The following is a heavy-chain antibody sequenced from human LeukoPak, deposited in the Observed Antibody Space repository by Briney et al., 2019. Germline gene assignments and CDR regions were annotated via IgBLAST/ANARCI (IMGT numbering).Heavy chain of an antibody. Sequence: GGSLRLSCAASGFTFSSYWMHWVRHAPGKGLVWVSRINSDGSSTSYADSVKGRFTISRDNAENTLYLQMNSLRAEDTAVYYCARWGELPAFDIWGQGTMVTVSS. CDR1: GFTFSSYW. CDR3: ARWGELPAFDI. D-gene: IGHD1-26*01. CDR2: INSDGSST. V-gene: IGHV3-74*01. J-gene: IGHJ3*02.